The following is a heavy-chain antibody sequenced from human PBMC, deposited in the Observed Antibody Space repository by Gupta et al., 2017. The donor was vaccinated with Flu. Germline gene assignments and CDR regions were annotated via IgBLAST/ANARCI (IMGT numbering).Heavy chain of an antibody. CDR2: INHSGST. CDR3: ARYSSGQSDWFDP. Sequence: QVQLQQWGAGLLKPSETLSLTCAVYGGSFSGYYWSWIRQPPGKGLEWIGEINHSGSTNYNPSLKSRVTISVDTSKNQFSLKLSSVTAADTAVYYCARYSSGQSDWFDPWGQGTLVTVSS. D-gene: IGHD6-19*01. V-gene: IGHV4-34*01. J-gene: IGHJ5*02. CDR1: GGSFSGYY.